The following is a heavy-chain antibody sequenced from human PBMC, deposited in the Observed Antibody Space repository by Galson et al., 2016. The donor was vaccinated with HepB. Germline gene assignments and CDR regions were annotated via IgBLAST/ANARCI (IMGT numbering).Heavy chain of an antibody. D-gene: IGHD3-10*01. CDR2: VSYDGGIK. Sequence: SLRLSCAASGFTFSSYGMHWVRQAPGKGLEWVAVVSYDGGIKYYADSVKGRFTISRDNSENTLSLQVNSLRPEDTAVYSCAKEWGTSGSSYQSYFDYWGQGTLVTVSS. V-gene: IGHV3-30*18. J-gene: IGHJ4*02. CDR1: GFTFSSYG. CDR3: AKEWGTSGSSYQSYFDY.